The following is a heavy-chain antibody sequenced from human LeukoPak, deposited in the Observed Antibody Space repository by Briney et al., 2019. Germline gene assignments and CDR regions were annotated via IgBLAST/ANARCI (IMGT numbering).Heavy chain of an antibody. D-gene: IGHD3-10*01. CDR3: AKDLGMVRGRDFDY. J-gene: IGHJ4*02. CDR1: GFLFSRHS. Sequence: PGGSLRLSCAASGFLFSRHSMNWVRQAPGKGLEWVSAISGSGGSTYYADSVKGRFTISRDNSKNTLYLQMNSLRAEDTAVYYCAKDLGMVRGRDFDYWGQGTLVTVSS. CDR2: ISGSGGST. V-gene: IGHV3-23*01.